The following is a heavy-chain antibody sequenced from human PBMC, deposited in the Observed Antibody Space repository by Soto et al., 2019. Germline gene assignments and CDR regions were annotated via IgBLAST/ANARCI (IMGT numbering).Heavy chain of an antibody. CDR1: GDVFRSYG. D-gene: IGHD2-8*01. J-gene: IGHJ6*02. V-gene: IGHV1-69*13. Sequence: SVKVSCKASGDVFRSYGINWVRQAPGQGLEWMGGIIPISGTTNYAQKFQGRVEITADESTDTVYMELSRLRSEDTAVYFCARVRCFNCLCHTADYGMDVWCQGTTVTVSS. CDR2: IIPISGTT. CDR3: ARVRCFNCLCHTADYGMDV.